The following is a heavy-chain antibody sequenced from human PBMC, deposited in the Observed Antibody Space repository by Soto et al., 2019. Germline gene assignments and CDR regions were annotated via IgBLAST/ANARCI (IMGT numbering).Heavy chain of an antibody. V-gene: IGHV3-21*01. CDR2: ISDSGHYI. J-gene: IGHJ5*02. CDR3: ARSGLALPYSASHWFDP. Sequence: GSLRLSCAASGFTFSTYGMNWVRQAPGKGLEWLSSISDSGHYIYYADSVKGRFTISRDNAKNSLFLQMNSLRGEDMAVYYCARSGLALPYSASHWFDPWGHGTLVTVSS. D-gene: IGHD3-22*01. CDR1: GFTFSTYG.